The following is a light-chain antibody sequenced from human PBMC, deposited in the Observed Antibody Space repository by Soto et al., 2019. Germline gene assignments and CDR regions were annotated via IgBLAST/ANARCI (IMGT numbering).Light chain of an antibody. CDR2: EVT. CDR1: SSDVGGYNY. Sequence: QSALTQPPSASGSPGQSVTISCTGTSSDVGGYNYVSWYQQYRGRAPKLMIYEVTKRPSGVPDRFSGSKSGNTASLTVSGLQAEDEDDYYCSSYAASNNFYFVFGGGTKLTVL. V-gene: IGLV2-8*01. CDR3: SSYAASNNFYFV. J-gene: IGLJ3*02.